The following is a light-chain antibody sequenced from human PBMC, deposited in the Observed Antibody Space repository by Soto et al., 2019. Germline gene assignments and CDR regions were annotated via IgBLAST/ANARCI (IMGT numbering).Light chain of an antibody. Sequence: EIVMTQSPATLSVSPGERATLSCRASQTVSSNLAWYQQKPGQAPSLLIYSASSRATGIPARFSGSGSGTEFTLTISSLQSEDFAVYYCQQYDDWPPTTFGQGTRLEMK. J-gene: IGKJ5*01. V-gene: IGKV3-15*01. CDR3: QQYDDWPPTT. CDR2: SAS. CDR1: QTVSSN.